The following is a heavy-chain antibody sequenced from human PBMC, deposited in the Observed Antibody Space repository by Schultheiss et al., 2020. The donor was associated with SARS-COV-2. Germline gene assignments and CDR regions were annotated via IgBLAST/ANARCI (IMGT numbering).Heavy chain of an antibody. CDR1: GYTFTSYG. D-gene: IGHD3-10*01. Sequence: SVKVSCKASGYTFTSYGISWVRQAPGQGLEWMGGIIPIFGTANYAQKFQGRVTITADESTSTAYMELSSLRSEDTAVYYCARGRGFWELGSGGGDMDVWGQGTTVTVSS. V-gene: IGHV1-69*13. J-gene: IGHJ6*02. CDR2: IIPIFGTA. CDR3: ARGRGFWELGSGGGDMDV.